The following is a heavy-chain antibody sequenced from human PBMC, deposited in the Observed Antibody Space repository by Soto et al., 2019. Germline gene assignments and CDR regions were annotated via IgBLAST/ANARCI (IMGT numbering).Heavy chain of an antibody. CDR1: GYTFTSYA. D-gene: IGHD5-18*01. J-gene: IGHJ4*02. V-gene: IGHV1-3*01. Sequence: ASVEVSCKASGYTFTSYAMHWVRQAPGQRLEWMGRINAGNGNTKYSQKFQGRVTITRDTSASTAYMELSSLRSEDTAVYYCAGDPGNSYGINFDYWGQGTLLTVSS. CDR3: AGDPGNSYGINFDY. CDR2: INAGNGNT.